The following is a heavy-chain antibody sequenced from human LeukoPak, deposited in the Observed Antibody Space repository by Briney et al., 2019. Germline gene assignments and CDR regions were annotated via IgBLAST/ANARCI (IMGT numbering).Heavy chain of an antibody. CDR1: GGSFSGYY. CDR2: INHSGST. CDR3: ARDYGDTSGY. V-gene: IGHV4-34*01. D-gene: IGHD4-17*01. Sequence: SETLSLTCAVYGGSFSGYYWSWIRQPPGKGLEWSGEINHSGSTNYNPSLKSRVTISVDTSKNQFSLKLSSVTAADTAVYYCARDYGDTSGYWGQGTLVTVSS. J-gene: IGHJ4*02.